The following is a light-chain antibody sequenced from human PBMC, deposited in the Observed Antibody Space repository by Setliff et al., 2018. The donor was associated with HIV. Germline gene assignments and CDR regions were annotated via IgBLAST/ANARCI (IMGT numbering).Light chain of an antibody. V-gene: IGLV2-14*03. CDR2: DVS. CDR1: SSDVGGYSF. Sequence: QSALTQPASVSGSPGQSITISCTGTSSDVGGYSFVSWYQQHPGKAPKLMIYDVSYRPSGVSDRFSGSTSGNTASLTISGLQAEDEADYYCLSYTSSTPLYVFATGTKVTVL. CDR3: LSYTSSTPLYV. J-gene: IGLJ1*01.